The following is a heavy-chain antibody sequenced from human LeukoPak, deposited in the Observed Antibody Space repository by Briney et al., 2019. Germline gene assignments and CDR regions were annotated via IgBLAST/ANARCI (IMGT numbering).Heavy chain of an antibody. CDR3: ARSVEGSFDY. CDR1: GFTFDDYA. J-gene: IGHJ4*02. CDR2: ISWNSGSI. V-gene: IGHV3-9*01. Sequence: GGSLRLSCAASGFTFDDYAMHWVRQAPGKGLEWVSGISWNSGSIGYADSVKGRFTISRDNAKNSAYLQLNSLRVEDTAMYYCARSVEGSFDYWGQGTLVTVSS. D-gene: IGHD6-19*01.